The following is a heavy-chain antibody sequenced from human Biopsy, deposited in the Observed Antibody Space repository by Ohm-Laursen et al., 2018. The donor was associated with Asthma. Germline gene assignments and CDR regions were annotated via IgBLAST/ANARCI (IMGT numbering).Heavy chain of an antibody. J-gene: IGHJ5*02. V-gene: IGHV3-30*02. Sequence: SLRLSCAASGFTFSSYGMHWVRQAPGKGLEWVAFIRYDGSNKYYADSVKGRFTISRDNSKNTLYLQMNSLRAEDTAVYYCAKGERQLTMVRGVKNWFDPWGQGTLVTVSS. CDR3: AKGERQLTMVRGVKNWFDP. CDR2: IRYDGSNK. D-gene: IGHD3-10*01. CDR1: GFTFSSYG.